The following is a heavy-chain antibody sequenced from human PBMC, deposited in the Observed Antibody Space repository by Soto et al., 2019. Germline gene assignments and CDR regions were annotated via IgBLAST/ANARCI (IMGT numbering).Heavy chain of an antibody. V-gene: IGHV2-5*02. J-gene: IGHJ4*02. CDR2: IYWDDDK. CDR1: GFSVSSTGES. Sequence: QITLKESGPTLVKPTQTLTLTCTFSGFSVSSTGESVGWIRRPPGRALEWLALIYWDDDKRYNPSLKNRLAITKDTSRNQVLLIMTNMDPVDTATYYCAHRRTLQALKSIEPYDYWGQGTVVIVSS. CDR3: AHRRTLQALKSIEPYDY.